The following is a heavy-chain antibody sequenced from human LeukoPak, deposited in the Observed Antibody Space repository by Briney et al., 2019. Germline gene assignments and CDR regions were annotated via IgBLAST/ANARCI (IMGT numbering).Heavy chain of an antibody. J-gene: IGHJ4*02. CDR3: ARHYCGGDCYFDY. CDR1: GFTFSSYW. CDR2: IKQDGSEE. D-gene: IGHD2-21*02. V-gene: IGHV3-7*03. Sequence: GGSLRLSCAASGFTFSSYWMSWVRQAPGKGLEWVANIKQDGSEEYYVDSVKGRFTISRDNAKNSLYLQMNSLRAEDTAVYYCARHYCGGDCYFDYWGQGTLVTVSS.